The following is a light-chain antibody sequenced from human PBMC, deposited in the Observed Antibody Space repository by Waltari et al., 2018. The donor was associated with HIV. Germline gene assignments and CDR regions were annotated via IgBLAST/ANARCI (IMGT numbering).Light chain of an antibody. V-gene: IGKV4-1*01. J-gene: IGKJ1*01. CDR3: QQYYNSPQT. CDR1: QSVLYSSNNKNY. Sequence: DIVMIQSPDSLAVSLGERATINCKSSQSVLYSSNNKNYLAWYQQKPGQPPKLLIYWASTRESGVPDRFSGSGSGTYFTLTINSLQAEDAAVYYCQQYYNSPQTFGQGTKVEI. CDR2: WAS.